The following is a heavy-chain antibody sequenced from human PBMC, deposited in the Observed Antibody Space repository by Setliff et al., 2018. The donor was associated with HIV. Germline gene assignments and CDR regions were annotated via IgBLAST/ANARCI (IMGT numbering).Heavy chain of an antibody. J-gene: IGHJ4*02. Sequence: GGSLRLSCAASGFTFSSYAMSWVRQAPGKGLEWVSAISGSSSYIYYADSVKGRFTISRDNAKNSLYLQMNSLRAEDTAVYYCARGPYYYDSSGPFDYWGQGTLVTSPQ. CDR2: ISGSSSYI. V-gene: IGHV3-21*01. CDR1: GFTFSSYA. CDR3: ARGPYYYDSSGPFDY. D-gene: IGHD3-22*01.